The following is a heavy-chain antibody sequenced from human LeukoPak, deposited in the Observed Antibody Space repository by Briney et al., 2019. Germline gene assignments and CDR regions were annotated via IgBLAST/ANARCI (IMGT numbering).Heavy chain of an antibody. J-gene: IGHJ4*02. CDR2: IYHSGST. CDR1: GGSISSGGYY. Sequence: PSETLSLTCTVSGGSISSGGYYWSWIRQPPGKGLEWIGYIYHSGSTYYNPSLKSRVTISVDRSKNQFSLKLSSVTAADTAVYYCARDDSSGYPGYFDYWGQGTLVTVSS. D-gene: IGHD3-22*01. CDR3: ARDDSSGYPGYFDY. V-gene: IGHV4-30-2*01.